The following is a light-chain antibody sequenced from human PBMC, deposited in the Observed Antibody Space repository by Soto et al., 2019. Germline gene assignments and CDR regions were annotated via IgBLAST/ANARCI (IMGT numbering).Light chain of an antibody. Sequence: QSALTQPASVSGSPGQSITISCTGTSSDVGGYNYVSWYQQHPGKAPKLIIYYVSDRPSGISNRFSGSKSGNTASLTISGLQAEDEADYYCSSYTSSSTQYVFGTGIKLTVL. J-gene: IGLJ1*01. CDR3: SSYTSSSTQYV. V-gene: IGLV2-14*03. CDR2: YVS. CDR1: SSDVGGYNY.